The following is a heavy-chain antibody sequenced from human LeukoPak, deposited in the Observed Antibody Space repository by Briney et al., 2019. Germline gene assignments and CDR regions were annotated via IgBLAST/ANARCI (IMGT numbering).Heavy chain of an antibody. CDR3: ARGDYDFWSSNSWFDP. V-gene: IGHV4-59*01. CDR2: IYYSGST. CDR1: GGSISSYY. Sequence: SETLSLTCTVSGGSISSYYWSWIRQPPGKGLEWIGYIYYSGSTNYNPSLKSRVTISVDTSKNQFSLKLSSVTAADTAVYYCARGDYDFWSSNSWFDPWGQGTLVTVSS. J-gene: IGHJ5*02. D-gene: IGHD3-3*01.